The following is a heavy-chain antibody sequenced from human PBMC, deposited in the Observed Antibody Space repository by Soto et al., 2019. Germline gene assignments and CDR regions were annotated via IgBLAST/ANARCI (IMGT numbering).Heavy chain of an antibody. CDR1: GFTFSSYA. J-gene: IGHJ4*02. D-gene: IGHD4-17*01. V-gene: IGHV3-23*01. CDR2: ISGSGGST. Sequence: TGGSLRPSCAASGFTFSSYAMSWVRQAPGKGLEWVSAISGSGGSTYYADSVKGRFTISRDNSKNTLYLQMNSLRAEDTAVYYCAKDYGDYVRYFDYWGQGTLVTVSS. CDR3: AKDYGDYVRYFDY.